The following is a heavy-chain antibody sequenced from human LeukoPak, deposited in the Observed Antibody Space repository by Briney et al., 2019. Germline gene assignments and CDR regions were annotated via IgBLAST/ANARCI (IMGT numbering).Heavy chain of an antibody. V-gene: IGHV3-30*18. CDR3: AEVNTVTTYYYYYGMDV. CDR1: GFTFSSYG. J-gene: IGHJ6*04. D-gene: IGHD4-17*01. CDR2: ISYDGSNK. Sequence: GGSLRLSCAASGFTFSSYGMHWVRQAPGKGLEWVAVISYDGSNKYYADSVKGRFTISRDNSKNTLYLQMNSLRAEDTAVYYCAEVNTVTTYYYYYGMDVWGKGTTVTVSS.